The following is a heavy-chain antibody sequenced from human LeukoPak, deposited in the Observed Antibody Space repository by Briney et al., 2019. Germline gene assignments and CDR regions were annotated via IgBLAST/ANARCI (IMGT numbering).Heavy chain of an antibody. D-gene: IGHD6-19*01. CDR3: VKDLYTSGWYYFDY. Sequence: PGGSLRLSCAASGFTFSSYAMHWVRQAPGKGLEYVSAISSNGGSTYYADSVKGRFTISRDNSKNTLYLQMSSLRAEDTAVHYCVKDLYTSGWYYFDYWGQGTLVTVSS. CDR2: ISSNGGST. V-gene: IGHV3-64D*06. CDR1: GFTFSSYA. J-gene: IGHJ4*02.